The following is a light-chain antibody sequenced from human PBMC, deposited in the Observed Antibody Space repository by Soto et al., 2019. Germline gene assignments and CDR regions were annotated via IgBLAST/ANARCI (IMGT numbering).Light chain of an antibody. J-gene: IGKJ4*01. CDR3: QQANTFPFT. V-gene: IGKV1-12*01. Sequence: DIQMTQSPSSVSASVGDRVTITCRASQGISSCLAWYQQRPEKAPKLLIYAASSWQSGVPSRFSGSGSGTDFTLTISSLQPEDFATYYCQQANTFPFTFGGGTKVEIK. CDR2: AAS. CDR1: QGISSC.